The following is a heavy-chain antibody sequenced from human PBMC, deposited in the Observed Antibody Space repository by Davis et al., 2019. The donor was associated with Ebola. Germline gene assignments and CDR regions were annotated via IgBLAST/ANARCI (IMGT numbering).Heavy chain of an antibody. CDR1: GGSISSSSYY. V-gene: IGHV4-39*01. Sequence: SETLSLTCTVSGGSISSSSYYWGWIRQPPGKGLEWIGSIYYSGSTYYNPSLKSRVTISVDTSKNQFSLKLSSVTAADTAVYYCARQHGTYYDILTGPNWFDPWGQGTLVTVSS. CDR3: ARQHGTYYDILTGPNWFDP. D-gene: IGHD3-9*01. J-gene: IGHJ5*02. CDR2: IYYSGST.